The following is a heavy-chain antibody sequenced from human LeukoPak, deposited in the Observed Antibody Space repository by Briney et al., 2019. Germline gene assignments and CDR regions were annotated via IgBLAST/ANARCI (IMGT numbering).Heavy chain of an antibody. D-gene: IGHD2-15*01. V-gene: IGHV4-34*01. Sequence: SETLSLTCAVYGGSFSGYYWSWIRQPPGKGLEWIGEINHSGSTNYNPSLKSRVTISVDTSKNQFSLKLSSVTAADTAVYYCASRVVAGLTHAAKYNRFDPWGQGTLVTVSS. CDR1: GGSFSGYY. J-gene: IGHJ5*02. CDR2: INHSGST. CDR3: ASRVVAGLTHAAKYNRFDP.